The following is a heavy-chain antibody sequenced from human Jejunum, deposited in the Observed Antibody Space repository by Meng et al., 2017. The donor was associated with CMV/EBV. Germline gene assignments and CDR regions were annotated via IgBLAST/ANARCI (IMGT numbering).Heavy chain of an antibody. V-gene: IGHV3-72*01. CDR3: ARDSRNFYFDY. CDR2: MRNKANGYTT. D-gene: IGHD4-11*01. CDR1: GFNFNDQY. J-gene: IGHJ4*02. Sequence: TSGFNFNDQYIDWLRQAPGKGMEGLCRMRNKANGYTTEYDASVKGRFSISRDDSENSLSLQMNSLKTEDTAMYYCARDSRNFYFDYWGQGTLVTVSS.